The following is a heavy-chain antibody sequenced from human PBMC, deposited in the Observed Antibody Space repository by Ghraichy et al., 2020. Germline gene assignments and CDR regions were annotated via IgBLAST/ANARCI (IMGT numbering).Heavy chain of an antibody. V-gene: IGHV4-39*02. CDR1: GGPIRSSSYL. CDR3: ASEYSASQFFYGMDD. D-gene: IGHD2-21*01. Sequence: NLSLTCTVSGGPIRSSSYLWGWIRQPPGKGLEWIGTVFYTGRTYYNPSLRSRVVISVDTSKNEFSLKVGSVTAVDTAVYFCASEYSASQFFYGMDDWGQGTTVTVSS. J-gene: IGHJ6*02. CDR2: VFYTGRT.